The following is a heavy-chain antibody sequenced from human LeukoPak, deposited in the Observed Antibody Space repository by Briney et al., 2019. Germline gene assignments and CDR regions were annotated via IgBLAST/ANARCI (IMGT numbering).Heavy chain of an antibody. V-gene: IGHV3-11*04. J-gene: IGHJ4*02. CDR2: ISSSGNTL. Sequence: GGSLRLSCAASGFTFSDYYMSWIRQAPGKGLEWVAYISSSGNTLYYADSVKGRFTISRDNAKNSLYLQMSSLRAEDTAVYYCVKGREPTYSSSWTDWGQGTLVTVSS. CDR3: VKGREPTYSSSWTD. CDR1: GFTFSDYY. D-gene: IGHD6-13*01.